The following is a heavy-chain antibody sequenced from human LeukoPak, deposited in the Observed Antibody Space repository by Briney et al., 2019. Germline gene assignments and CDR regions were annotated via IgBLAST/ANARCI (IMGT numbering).Heavy chain of an antibody. CDR2: MNPNSGNT. CDR1: GYTFTSYD. CDR3: ARVRGSDFWSGTPYAFDI. Sequence: GASVKVFCKASGYTFTSYDINWVRQATGQGLEWMGWMNPNSGNTGYAQKFQGRVTITRNTSISTAYMELSSLRSEDTAVYYCARVRGSDFWSGTPYAFDIWGQGTMVTVSS. D-gene: IGHD3-3*01. J-gene: IGHJ3*02. V-gene: IGHV1-8*03.